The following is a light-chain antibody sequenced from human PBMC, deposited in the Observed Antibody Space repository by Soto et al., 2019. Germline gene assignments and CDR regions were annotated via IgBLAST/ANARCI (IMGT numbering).Light chain of an antibody. CDR2: GAS. J-gene: IGKJ1*01. Sequence: EIVLTQSPGTLSLSPGQRATLSCRASQSVSSSYLAWYQQKPGQAPGLLRYGASSRATGIPDRFSGSGSETDFTLTINRLQHEDFAVYYCQQYGNSPPGTCGRGTKVEIK. V-gene: IGKV3-20*01. CDR1: QSVSSSY. CDR3: QQYGNSPPGT.